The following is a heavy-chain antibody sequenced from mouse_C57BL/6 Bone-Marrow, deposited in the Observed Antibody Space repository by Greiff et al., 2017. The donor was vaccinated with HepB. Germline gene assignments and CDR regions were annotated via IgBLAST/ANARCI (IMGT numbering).Heavy chain of an antibody. V-gene: IGHV1-69*01. D-gene: IGHD6-5*01. CDR3: AKRCTMDY. CDR2: IDPSDSYT. J-gene: IGHJ4*01. Sequence: QVQLQQPGAELVMPGASVKLSCKASGYTFTSYWMHWVKQRPGQGLEWIGEIDPSDSYTNYNQKFKGKATLTVDKSSSTAYMQLSSLTSEDSAVCDCAKRCTMDYWGQGTSVTVSS. CDR1: GYTFTSYW.